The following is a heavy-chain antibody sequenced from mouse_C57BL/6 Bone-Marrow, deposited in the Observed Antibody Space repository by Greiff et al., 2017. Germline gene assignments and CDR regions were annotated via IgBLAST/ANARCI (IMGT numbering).Heavy chain of an antibody. CDR2: IDPSDSYT. CDR1: GYTFTSYW. V-gene: IGHV1-50*01. CDR3: GRYSNGDYFDY. D-gene: IGHD2-5*01. Sequence: QVQLQQSGAELVKPGASVKLSCKASGYTFTSYWMQWVKQRPGQGLEWIGEIDPSDSYTNYNQKFKGKATLTVDTSSSTAYMQLSSLTSEDSAVYYCGRYSNGDYFDYWGQGTTLTVSS. J-gene: IGHJ2*01.